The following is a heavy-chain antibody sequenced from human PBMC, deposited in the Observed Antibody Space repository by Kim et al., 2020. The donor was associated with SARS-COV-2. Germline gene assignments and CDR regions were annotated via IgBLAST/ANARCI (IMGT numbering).Heavy chain of an antibody. CDR3: GKGINLEYFDL. CDR2: T. J-gene: IGHJ2*01. D-gene: IGHD2-21*01. Sequence: TYSNPTLKSRVTISVDTSKNQFSLELSSVTAAATAVYYCGKGINLEYFDLWGRGTLVTVSS. V-gene: IGHV4-39*01.